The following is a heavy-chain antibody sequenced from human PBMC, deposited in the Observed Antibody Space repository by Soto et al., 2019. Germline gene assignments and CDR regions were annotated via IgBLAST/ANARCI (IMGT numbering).Heavy chain of an antibody. D-gene: IGHD3-3*01. J-gene: IGHJ4*02. CDR2: IRSKSNSYAT. CDR1: GFIFSGSA. Sequence: PGGSLRLSCAASGFIFSGSAMHWVRQASGKGLEWVGRIRSKSNSYATAYAVSVKGRVTISRDDSRNTAYLQMNSLKTEDTAVYYCARGVYDFWSGHPKRLDYWGQGTVVTVSS. V-gene: IGHV3-73*01. CDR3: ARGVYDFWSGHPKRLDY.